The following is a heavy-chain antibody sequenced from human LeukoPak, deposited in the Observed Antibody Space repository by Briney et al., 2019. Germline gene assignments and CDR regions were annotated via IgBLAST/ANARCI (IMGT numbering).Heavy chain of an antibody. V-gene: IGHV3-21*01. Sequence: GGSLRLSCAASGFTFSSYSMNWVRQAPGKGLEWVSSISSSSSYIYYSDSVKGRFTISRDNAKNSLYLQMNSLRAEDTAVYYCASPYYDFWSGYYPLSGWGQGTLVTVSS. CDR3: ASPYYDFWSGYYPLSG. D-gene: IGHD3-3*01. CDR1: GFTFSSYS. CDR2: ISSSSSYI. J-gene: IGHJ4*02.